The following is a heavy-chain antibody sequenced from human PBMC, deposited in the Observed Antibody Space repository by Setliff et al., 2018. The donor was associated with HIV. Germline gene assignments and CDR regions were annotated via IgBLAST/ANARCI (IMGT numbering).Heavy chain of an antibody. V-gene: IGHV4-39*01. J-gene: IGHJ5*02. Sequence: SETLSLTCTVSGGSISNGRYYWSWIRQPPGKGLEWIGSIYYSGSTYYNPSLKSRVTISVDTSKNQFSLELSSVTAADAAVYYCASRVYYYDSSGYLREEGFDPWGQGTLVTVSS. CDR3: ASRVYYYDSSGYLREEGFDP. CDR2: IYYSGST. D-gene: IGHD3-22*01. CDR1: GGSISNGRYY.